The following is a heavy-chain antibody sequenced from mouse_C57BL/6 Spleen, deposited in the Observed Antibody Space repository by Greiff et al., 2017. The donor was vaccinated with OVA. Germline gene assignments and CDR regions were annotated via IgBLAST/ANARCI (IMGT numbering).Heavy chain of an antibody. CDR3: ARNYDYDGYYAMDY. CDR2: IWSGGST. Sequence: VQLQQSGPGLVQPSQSLSITCTVSGFSLTSYGVHWVRQSPGKGLEWLGVIWSGGSTDYNAALISRLSISKDNSKSQVFFKMNSLQADDTAIYYCARNYDYDGYYAMDYWGQGTSVTVSS. CDR1: GFSLTSYG. J-gene: IGHJ4*01. D-gene: IGHD2-4*01. V-gene: IGHV2-2*01.